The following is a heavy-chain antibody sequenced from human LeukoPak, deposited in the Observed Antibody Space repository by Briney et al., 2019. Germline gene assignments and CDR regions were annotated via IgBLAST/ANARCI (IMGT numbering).Heavy chain of an antibody. D-gene: IGHD6-19*01. V-gene: IGHV3-53*01. CDR3: ARDRMDSSGWYLDY. J-gene: IGHJ4*02. Sequence: GGSLRLSCAASGFTVSSNYMSWVRQAPGKGLEWVSVIYSGGSTYYADSVKGRFTISRDNSKNTLYLQMNSLRAEDTAVYYCARDRMDSSGWYLDYWGQGTLVTVSS. CDR2: IYSGGST. CDR1: GFTVSSNY.